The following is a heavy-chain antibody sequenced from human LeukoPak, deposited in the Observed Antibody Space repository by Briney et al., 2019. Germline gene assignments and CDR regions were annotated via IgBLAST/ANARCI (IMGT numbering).Heavy chain of an antibody. CDR1: GCFFTSYW. Sequence: GGALQISCKGSGCFFTSYWIGWVLQMAAKRLEWRGIIYPGDSDTRYRPSFQGQVTISADKSISTAYLQWGSLKASDTAMYYCARPRYCSGGSCGELDYWGQGTLVTVSS. V-gene: IGHV5-51*01. J-gene: IGHJ4*02. CDR3: ARPRYCSGGSCGELDY. D-gene: IGHD2-15*01. CDR2: IYPGDSDT.